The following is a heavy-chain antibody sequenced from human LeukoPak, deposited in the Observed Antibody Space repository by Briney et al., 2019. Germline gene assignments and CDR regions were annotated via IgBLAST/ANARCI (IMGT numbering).Heavy chain of an antibody. CDR2: IYPGDSDT. J-gene: IGHJ4*02. CDR1: GYSFSSYW. V-gene: IGHV5-51*01. CDR3: ARTKDGYNRQFDY. Sequence: PGESLKISCKGSGYSFSSYWIGWVRQLPGKGLEWMGTIYPGDSDTRYSPSFQGQVTISVDKSISTAYLQWNSLKATDTAIIYCARTKDGYNRQFDYWGQGTLVSVSS. D-gene: IGHD5-24*01.